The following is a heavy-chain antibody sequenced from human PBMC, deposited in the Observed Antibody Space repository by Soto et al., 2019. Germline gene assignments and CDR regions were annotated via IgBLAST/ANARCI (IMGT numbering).Heavy chain of an antibody. V-gene: IGHV4-34*01. Sequence: SETLSLTCAVYGGSFSGYYWSWIRQPPGKGLEWIGEINHSGSTNYNPSLKSRVTISVDTSKNQFSLKLSSVTAADTAVYYCARGRSVWNYPIDYWGQGTLVTVSS. CDR3: ARGRSVWNYPIDY. J-gene: IGHJ4*02. D-gene: IGHD1-7*01. CDR1: GGSFSGYY. CDR2: INHSGST.